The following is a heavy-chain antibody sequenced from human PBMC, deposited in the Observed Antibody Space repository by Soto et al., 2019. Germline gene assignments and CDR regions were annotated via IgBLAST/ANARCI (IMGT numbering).Heavy chain of an antibody. CDR1: GFTFSSHT. V-gene: IGHV3-30-3*01. J-gene: IGHJ3*02. CDR3: ARDMARGSDVFDI. CDR2: ISYDGSNQ. Sequence: SGGSLRLSCAASGFTFSSHTMHWVRQAPGKGLEWVAVISYDGSNQYYADSVKGRFTISRDNSKKMLYLQMNSLRAEDTAVYFCARDMARGSDVFDIWGQGTMVTVSS. D-gene: IGHD1-26*01.